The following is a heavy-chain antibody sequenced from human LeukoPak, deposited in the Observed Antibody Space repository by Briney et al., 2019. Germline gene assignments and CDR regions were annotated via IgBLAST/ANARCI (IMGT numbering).Heavy chain of an antibody. Sequence: ASVKVSCKASGGTFSSYAISWVRQAPGQGLEWMGRIIPIFGIANYAQKFQGRVTITADKFTSTAYMELSSLRSEDTAVYYCARDVDIVVVVAASQKGHNWFDPWGQGTLVTVSS. D-gene: IGHD2-15*01. CDR1: GGTFSSYA. J-gene: IGHJ5*02. V-gene: IGHV1-69*04. CDR3: ARDVDIVVVVAASQKGHNWFDP. CDR2: IIPIFGIA.